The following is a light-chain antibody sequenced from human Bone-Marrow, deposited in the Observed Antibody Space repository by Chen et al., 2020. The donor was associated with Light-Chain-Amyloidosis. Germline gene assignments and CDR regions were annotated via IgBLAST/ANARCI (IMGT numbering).Light chain of an antibody. Sequence: EIVMTQSPATLSLSPGERATLSCRASQSVSSNLAWYQQKPGQAPRLLIYGASIRATGIPARFSGSGSGTEFTLTISSLQSEDFAVYYCQQYNNWPRTFGQGIKVEIK. CDR2: GAS. J-gene: IGKJ1*01. CDR1: QSVSSN. V-gene: IGKV3D-15*01. CDR3: QQYNNWPRT.